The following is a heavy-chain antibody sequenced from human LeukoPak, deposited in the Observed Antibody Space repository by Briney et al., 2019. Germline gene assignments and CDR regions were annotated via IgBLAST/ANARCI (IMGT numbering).Heavy chain of an antibody. Sequence: SVKVSRKASGGTFSSYAISWVRQAPGQGLEWMGGIIPIFGTANYAQKFQGRVTITTDESTSTAYMELSSLRSEDTAVYYCARGRITIFGVVNCAFDIWGQGTMVTVSS. D-gene: IGHD3-3*01. CDR2: IIPIFGTA. J-gene: IGHJ3*02. V-gene: IGHV1-69*05. CDR3: ARGRITIFGVVNCAFDI. CDR1: GGTFSSYA.